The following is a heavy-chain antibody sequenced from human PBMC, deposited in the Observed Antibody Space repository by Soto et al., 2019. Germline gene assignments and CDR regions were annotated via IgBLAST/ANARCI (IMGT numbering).Heavy chain of an antibody. J-gene: IGHJ4*02. CDR1: GGTFSSYT. V-gene: IGHV1-69*02. CDR3: ARVPYCSGGSCYPGTFDY. Sequence: QVQLVQSGAAVKKPGSSVKVSCKASGGTFSSYTISWVRQAPGQGLEWMGRIIPILGIANYAQKFQGRVTITADKSTSTAYMELSSLRSEDTAVYYCARVPYCSGGSCYPGTFDYWGQGTLVTVSS. CDR2: IIPILGIA. D-gene: IGHD2-15*01.